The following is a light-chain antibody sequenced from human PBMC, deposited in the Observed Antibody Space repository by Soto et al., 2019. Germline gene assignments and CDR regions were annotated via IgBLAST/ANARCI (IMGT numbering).Light chain of an antibody. CDR2: DAS. CDR3: QQRSNWPSIT. V-gene: IGKV3-11*01. CDR1: QSVSSY. J-gene: IGKJ5*01. Sequence: ESVLTQSPATLSLSPGERASLSCMASQSVSSYLAWYQQKPGQAPRLLIYDASNRATGIPARFSGSGSGTDFTLTINSLEPEDFAVYYCQQRSNWPSITFGQGTRLEI.